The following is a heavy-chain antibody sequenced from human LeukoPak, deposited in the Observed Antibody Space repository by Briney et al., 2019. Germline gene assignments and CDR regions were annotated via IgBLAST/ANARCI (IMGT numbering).Heavy chain of an antibody. CDR1: GGSFSGYY. CDR3: ARGKRGCSGGSCYRAVAFDI. CDR2: INHSGST. V-gene: IGHV4-34*01. Sequence: SETLSLTCAVYGGSFSGYYWSWIRQPPGKGLEWIGEINHSGSTNYNPSLKSRVTISVDTSKNQFSLKLSSVTAADTAVYYCARGKRGCSGGSCYRAVAFDIWGQGTMVTVSS. J-gene: IGHJ3*02. D-gene: IGHD2-15*01.